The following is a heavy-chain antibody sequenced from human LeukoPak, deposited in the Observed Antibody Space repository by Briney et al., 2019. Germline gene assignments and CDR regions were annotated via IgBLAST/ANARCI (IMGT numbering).Heavy chain of an antibody. Sequence: GASVQVSCKASGYTFTSYGIRWVRQAPGQGLEWMGWISDYNGNTNYAQKLQGRVTMTTDTSTSTAYMELRSLRSDDTAVYYCARAGRDLVSPDYWGQGTLVTVSS. J-gene: IGHJ4*02. CDR2: ISDYNGNT. CDR1: GYTFTSYG. D-gene: IGHD1-14*01. CDR3: ARAGRDLVSPDY. V-gene: IGHV1-18*01.